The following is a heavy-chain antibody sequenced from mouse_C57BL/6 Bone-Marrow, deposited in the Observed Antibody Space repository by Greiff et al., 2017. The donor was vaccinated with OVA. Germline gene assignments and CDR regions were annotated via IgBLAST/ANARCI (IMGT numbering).Heavy chain of an antibody. J-gene: IGHJ1*03. D-gene: IGHD6-1*01. CDR2: INPNNGGT. CDR1: GYTFTDYN. V-gene: IGHV1-22*01. CDR3: ARNSSVGYFDV. Sequence: VQLKESGPELVKPGASVKMSCKASGYTFTDYNMHWVKQSHGKSLEWIGYINPNNGGTSYNQKFKGKATLTVNKSSSTAYMELRSLTSEDSAVYYCARNSSVGYFDVWGTGTTVTVSS.